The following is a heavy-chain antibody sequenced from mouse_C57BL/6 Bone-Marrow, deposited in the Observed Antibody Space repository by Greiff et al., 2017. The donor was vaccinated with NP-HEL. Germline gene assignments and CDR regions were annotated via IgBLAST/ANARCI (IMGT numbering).Heavy chain of an antibody. J-gene: IGHJ4*01. Sequence: EVQLQQSGPELVKPGASVKMSCKASGYTFTDYYMHWVKQSHGKSLEWIGYINPNNGGTSYNQKFKGKATLTVNKSSSTAYMELRSLTSEDSAVYYCATITAVVDMDYWGQGTSVTVSS. CDR1: GYTFTDYY. CDR3: ATITAVVDMDY. V-gene: IGHV1-22*01. CDR2: INPNNGGT. D-gene: IGHD1-1*01.